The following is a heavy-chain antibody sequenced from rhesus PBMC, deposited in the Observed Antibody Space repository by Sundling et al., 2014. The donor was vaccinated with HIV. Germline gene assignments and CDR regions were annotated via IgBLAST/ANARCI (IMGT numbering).Heavy chain of an antibody. V-gene: IGHV4-99*02. CDR1: GGSFTGYS. J-gene: IGHJ4*01. CDR2: ISNNSGST. CDR3: ARGGEWVGLGDDF. D-gene: IGHD5-24*01. Sequence: VQLQESGPGLVRPSETLSLNCAVSGGSFTGYSWGWIRQSPAKGLEYIGYISNNSGSTNYNPSLKSRVTISKDTSKNQFSLKLSSVTAADTAVYYCARGGEWVGLGDDFWGQGVLVTVSS.